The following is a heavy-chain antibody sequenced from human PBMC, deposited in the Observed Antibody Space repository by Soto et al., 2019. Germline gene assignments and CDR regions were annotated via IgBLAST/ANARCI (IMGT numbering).Heavy chain of an antibody. CDR1: GFTFSSYA. D-gene: IGHD4-17*01. J-gene: IGHJ4*02. CDR2: IDTDGGGT. Sequence: PGGSLRLSCAASGFTFSSYAMHWVRQAPGKGLEWVSRIDTDGGGTSYADSVKGRFTISTDNAENTVYLQMNGLRVEDTAVYYCATVFDVWRQGTLVTVSS. CDR3: ATVFDV. V-gene: IGHV3-74*01.